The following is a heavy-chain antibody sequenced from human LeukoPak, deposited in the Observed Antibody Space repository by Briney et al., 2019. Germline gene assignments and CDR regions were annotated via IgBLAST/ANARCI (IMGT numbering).Heavy chain of an antibody. V-gene: IGHV3-53*01. CDR1: GFTVSSNY. D-gene: IGHD5-24*01. CDR2: IYSGGST. CDR3: ARDLRGGYNSFDI. Sequence: GGSLRLSCAASGFTVSSNYMSWVRQAPGKGLDWVSVIYSGGSTYYADSVKGRFTICRDNSKNPLYLQMNSLRAEDTAVYYCARDLRGGYNSFDIWGQGTMVTVSS. J-gene: IGHJ3*02.